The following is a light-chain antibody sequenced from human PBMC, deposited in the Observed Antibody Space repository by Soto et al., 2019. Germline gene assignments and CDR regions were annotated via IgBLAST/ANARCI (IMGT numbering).Light chain of an antibody. V-gene: IGLV4-69*01. J-gene: IGLJ2*01. CDR2: LSSDGSH. Sequence: QLVLTQSQSASASLGASVKLTCTRSSRHHSYTIAWHQQQPEKGPRYLMKLSSDGSHSKGDGIPDRFSGSSSGAERYLIISSLQSEDEADYYCQTWGAGIVVFGGGTKLTVL. CDR1: SRHHSYT. CDR3: QTWGAGIVV.